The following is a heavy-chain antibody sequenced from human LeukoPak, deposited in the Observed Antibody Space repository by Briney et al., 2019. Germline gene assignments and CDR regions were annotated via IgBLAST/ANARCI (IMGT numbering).Heavy chain of an antibody. CDR2: INSDGSST. Sequence: PGGSLRLSCAASGFTFSSYWMHCVRQAPGKGLVWVSRINSDGSSTSYADSVKGRFTISRDNAKNTLYLQMNSLRAEDTAVYYCAREEKRGYSYGFDYWGQGTLVTVSS. D-gene: IGHD5-18*01. V-gene: IGHV3-74*01. CDR3: AREEKRGYSYGFDY. J-gene: IGHJ4*02. CDR1: GFTFSSYW.